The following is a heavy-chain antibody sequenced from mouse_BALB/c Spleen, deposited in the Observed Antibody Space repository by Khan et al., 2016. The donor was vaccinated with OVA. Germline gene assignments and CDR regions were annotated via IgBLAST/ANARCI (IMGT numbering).Heavy chain of an antibody. CDR3: ARQPYYHYNIMDY. CDR2: IWSDGST. V-gene: IGHV2-6-1*01. Sequence: VQLMESGPGLAAPSQSLSITCTISGFSLTNYGVHWVRQPPGKGLEWLVVIWSDGSTTYHSALQSSLTITKDNSQSQVFLKMNILQTDDTAIYFCARQPYYHYNIMDYWGQGTSVTVSS. J-gene: IGHJ4*01. CDR1: GFSLTNYG. D-gene: IGHD2-10*01.